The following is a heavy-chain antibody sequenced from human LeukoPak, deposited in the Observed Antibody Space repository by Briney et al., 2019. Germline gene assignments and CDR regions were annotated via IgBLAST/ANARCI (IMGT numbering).Heavy chain of an antibody. CDR1: GGSISRYY. CDR2: IYYSGSA. J-gene: IGHJ3*02. V-gene: IGHV4-59*01. Sequence: SETLSLTCTVSGGSISRYYWSWIRQPPAKGLEWIGYIYYSGSANYNPSLKSRVTISVDTSKIQFSLKLSSVTAADTAVYYCPTAVPSLDAFDIWGQGTMVTVSS. D-gene: IGHD3-16*01. CDR3: PTAVPSLDAFDI.